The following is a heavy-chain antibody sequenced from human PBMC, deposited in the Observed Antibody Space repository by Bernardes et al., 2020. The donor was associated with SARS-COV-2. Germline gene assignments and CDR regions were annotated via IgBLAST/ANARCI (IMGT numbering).Heavy chain of an antibody. D-gene: IGHD4-17*01. J-gene: IGHJ6*02. V-gene: IGHV5-51*01. CDR2: IYPGDSDT. CDR3: ARRRYGDFGVDV. CDR1: DYTLTNYW. Sequence: ESMTLSCKGSDYTLTNYWIGWVRQMPGTGLEWMGIIYPGDSDTKYSPSFQGRVTISADKSVNTAYLQWSSLKASDTAIYYCARRRYGDFGVDVWGQGTTVTVSS.